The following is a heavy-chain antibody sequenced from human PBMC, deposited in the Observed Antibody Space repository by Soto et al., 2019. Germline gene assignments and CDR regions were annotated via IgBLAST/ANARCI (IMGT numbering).Heavy chain of an antibody. CDR2: INAGNGNT. V-gene: IGHV1-3*01. D-gene: IGHD4-17*01. J-gene: IGHJ3*02. CDR3: ARDVYGGPSWGDAFDI. Sequence: GASVKVSCKASGYTFTSYAMHWVRQAPGQRLEWMGWINAGNGNTKYSQKFQGRFTISRDNSKNTLYLQMNSLRAEDTAVYYCARDVYGGPSWGDAFDIWGQGTMVTVSS. CDR1: GYTFTSYA.